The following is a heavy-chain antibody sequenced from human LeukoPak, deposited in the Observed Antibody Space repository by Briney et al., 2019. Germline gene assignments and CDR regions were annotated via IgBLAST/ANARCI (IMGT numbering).Heavy chain of an antibody. CDR3: ARGMRLSDGYYYGMDV. D-gene: IGHD3-16*02. CDR1: GFTFSSYE. Sequence: GGSLRLSCAASGFTFSSYEMNWVRQAPGKGLEWVSYISSSGSTIYYADSVKGRFTISRDNAKNSLYLQMNSLRAEDTAVYYCARGMRLSDGYYYGMDVWGQGTTVTVSS. CDR2: ISSSGSTI. V-gene: IGHV3-48*03. J-gene: IGHJ6*02.